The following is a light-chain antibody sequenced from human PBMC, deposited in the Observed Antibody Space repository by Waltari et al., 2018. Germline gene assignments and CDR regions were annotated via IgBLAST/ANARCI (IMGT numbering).Light chain of an antibody. Sequence: QSVLTQPPSASGTPGQRVSISCSGSSSTIGGHYVYWYLQVPGTAPKLLIYNNKERPSGVSDRFSGSKSGTSASLAISGLRSEDEADYYCAAWDDSLGGLVFGGGTKVTVL. CDR3: AAWDDSLGGLV. CDR1: SSTIGGHY. V-gene: IGLV1-47*01. CDR2: NNK. J-gene: IGLJ2*01.